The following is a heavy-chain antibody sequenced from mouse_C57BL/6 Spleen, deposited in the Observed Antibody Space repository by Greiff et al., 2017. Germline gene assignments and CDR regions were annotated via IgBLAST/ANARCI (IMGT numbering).Heavy chain of an antibody. CDR2: IDPETGGT. CDR1: GYTFTDYE. Sequence: QVQLKESGAELVRPGASVTLSCKASGYTFTDYEMHWVKQTPVHGLEWIGAIDPETGGTAYNQKFKGKAILTADKSSSTAYMELRSLTSEDSAVYYCARGKLLLLGGDYWGQGTTLTVSS. V-gene: IGHV1-15*01. CDR3: ARGKLLLLGGDY. J-gene: IGHJ2*01. D-gene: IGHD1-1*01.